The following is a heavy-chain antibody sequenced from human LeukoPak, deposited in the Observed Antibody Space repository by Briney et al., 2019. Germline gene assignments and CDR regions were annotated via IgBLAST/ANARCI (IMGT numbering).Heavy chain of an antibody. D-gene: IGHD3-10*01. CDR1: GYTFTGYY. Sequence: ASVKVSCKASGYTFTGYYMHWVRQAPGPGLEWMGWINPNSGGTNYAQKFQGRVTMTRDTSISTAYMELSRLRSDDTAVYYCARTYGSGSYVEDRLVDYWGQGTLVTVSS. CDR3: ARTYGSGSYVEDRLVDY. J-gene: IGHJ4*02. CDR2: INPNSGGT. V-gene: IGHV1-2*02.